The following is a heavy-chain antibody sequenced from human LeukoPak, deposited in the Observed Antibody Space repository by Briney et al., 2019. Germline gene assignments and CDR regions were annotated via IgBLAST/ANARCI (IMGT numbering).Heavy chain of an antibody. Sequence: GGSLRLSCTASGFTFGDYAMSWFRQAPGKGREWVGFIRSKAYGGTTEYAASVKGRFTISRDDSKSIAYLQMNSLKTEDTAVYYCTRVGWGRIYYYDSSGYYDLDYWGQGTLVTVSS. J-gene: IGHJ4*02. D-gene: IGHD3-22*01. CDR3: TRVGWGRIYYYDSSGYYDLDY. V-gene: IGHV3-49*03. CDR2: IRSKAYGGTT. CDR1: GFTFGDYA.